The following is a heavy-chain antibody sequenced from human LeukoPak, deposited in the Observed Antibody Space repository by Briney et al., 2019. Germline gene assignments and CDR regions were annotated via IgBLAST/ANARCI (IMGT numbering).Heavy chain of an antibody. CDR1: GFTFDDYA. V-gene: IGHV3-9*01. D-gene: IGHD6-13*01. Sequence: QPGGSLRLSCAASGFTFDDYAMHWVRQAPGKGLEWVSGISWNSGSIGYADSVKGRFTISRDNAKNSLYLQMNSLRAEDTALYYCTKARIAAAGTGGHYYYYGMDVWGQGTTVTVSS. CDR2: ISWNSGSI. CDR3: TKARIAAAGTGGHYYYYGMDV. J-gene: IGHJ6*02.